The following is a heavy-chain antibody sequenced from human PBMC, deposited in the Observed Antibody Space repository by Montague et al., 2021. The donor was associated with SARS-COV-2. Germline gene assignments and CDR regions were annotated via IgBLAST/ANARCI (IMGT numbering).Heavy chain of an antibody. CDR2: IYHSGST. CDR3: AEGEWELPNY. D-gene: IGHD1-26*01. J-gene: IGHJ4*02. CDR1: GYSISRGYY. V-gene: IGHV4-38-2*02. Sequence: SETLSLTCTVSGYSISRGYYWGWIRQPPGKGLEWIGSIYHSGSTYYNPSLKSRVTISVDTSKNQFSLKLSSVTAADTAVYYCAEGEWELPNYWGQGTLVTVSS.